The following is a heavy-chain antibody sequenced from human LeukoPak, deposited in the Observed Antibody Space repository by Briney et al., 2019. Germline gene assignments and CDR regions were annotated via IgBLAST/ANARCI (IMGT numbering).Heavy chain of an antibody. CDR1: GGSVSNKNYY. V-gene: IGHV4-39*07. CDR2: VYYSGST. D-gene: IGHD4-17*01. CDR3: ARTVTTYGYDAFNI. J-gene: IGHJ3*02. Sequence: PSETLSLTCNVSGGSVSNKNYYWGWIRQPPGKHLEWIGNVYYSGSTHYNPSLKSRVTISADTSKNYFSLKLSSVTTADTAVYYCARTVTTYGYDAFNIWSQGTMVTVSS.